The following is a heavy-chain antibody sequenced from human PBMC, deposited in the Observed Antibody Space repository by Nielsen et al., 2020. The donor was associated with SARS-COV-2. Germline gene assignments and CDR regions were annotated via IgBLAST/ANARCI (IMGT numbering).Heavy chain of an antibody. V-gene: IGHV3-23*01. D-gene: IGHD3-10*01. J-gene: IGHJ4*02. CDR1: GFTFSSNA. CDR3: ARGGRGHGFFDS. CDR2: ISGSGGRT. Sequence: GESLKISCAASGFTFSSNAMSWVRQAPGKGLEWVSGISGSGGRTHYADSVKGRFTISRDNSKNTMYLQMNSLRAEDTALYYCARGGRGHGFFDSWGQGTLVTVSS.